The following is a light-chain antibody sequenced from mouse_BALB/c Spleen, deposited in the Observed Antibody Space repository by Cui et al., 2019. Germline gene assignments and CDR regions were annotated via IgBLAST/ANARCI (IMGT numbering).Light chain of an antibody. Sequence: DIVMTQSPSFLSVSAGEKVTMSCKSSQSLLNSGNQKNYLAWYQQKPGQPPKLLIYGASTRESGVPDRFTGSGSGTDFTLTISSVQAEDLAVYYCQNDHSYPYTFGGGTKLEIK. J-gene: IGKJ2*01. V-gene: IGKV8-28*01. CDR2: GAS. CDR3: QNDHSYPYT. CDR1: QSLLNSGNQKNY.